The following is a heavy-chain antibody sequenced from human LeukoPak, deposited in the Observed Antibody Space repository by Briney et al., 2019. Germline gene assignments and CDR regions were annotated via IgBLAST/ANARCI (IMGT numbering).Heavy chain of an antibody. CDR2: INPSGGST. Sequence: ASVKVSCKASGYTFTSYYVHWVRQAPGQGLEWMGIINPSGGSTSYAQKFQGRVTMTRDTSTSTVYMELSSLRSEDTAVYYCVREDSSGWYVFDYWGQGTLVTVSS. V-gene: IGHV1-46*01. D-gene: IGHD6-19*01. CDR1: GYTFTSYY. CDR3: VREDSSGWYVFDY. J-gene: IGHJ4*02.